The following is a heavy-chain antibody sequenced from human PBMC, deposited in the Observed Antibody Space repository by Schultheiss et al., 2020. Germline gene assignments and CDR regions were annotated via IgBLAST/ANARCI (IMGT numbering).Heavy chain of an antibody. D-gene: IGHD4-17*01. V-gene: IGHV3-30*18. Sequence: GGSLRLSCAASGFTFSSYSMNWVRQAPGKGPEWVAVISYDGSNKYYADSVKGRFTISRDNSKNTLYLQMNSLRSEDTALYYCAKVVRTEVTTLRGYFFGLDVWGQGTTVTVSS. CDR2: ISYDGSNK. J-gene: IGHJ6*02. CDR3: AKVVRTEVTTLRGYFFGLDV. CDR1: GFTFSSYS.